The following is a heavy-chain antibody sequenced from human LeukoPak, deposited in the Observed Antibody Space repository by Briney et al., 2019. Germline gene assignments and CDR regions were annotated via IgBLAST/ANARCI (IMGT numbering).Heavy chain of an antibody. CDR3: ASPRYSGSYYGFDY. Sequence: GGSLRLSCAASGFTVSSNYMSWVRQAPGKGLEWGSVIYSGGSTYYADSVKGRFTISRDNSKNTLYLQMNSLRAEDTAVYYCASPRYSGSYYGFDYWGQGTLVTVSS. CDR1: GFTVSSNY. V-gene: IGHV3-53*01. D-gene: IGHD1-26*01. J-gene: IGHJ4*02. CDR2: IYSGGST.